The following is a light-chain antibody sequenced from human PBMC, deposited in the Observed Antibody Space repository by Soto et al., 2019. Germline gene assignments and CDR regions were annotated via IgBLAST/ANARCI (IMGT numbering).Light chain of an antibody. V-gene: IGKV3-11*01. CDR2: DAS. Sequence: EIVLTQSPATLSLSPGERATLSCRASQSVNSYLAWYQQKPGQAPRLLIYDASNSATGIPARFSGSGSGTDFTLTISSLEPEDFAVYYCQQRSNWPTFGQGTKLEI. CDR3: QQRSNWPT. CDR1: QSVNSY. J-gene: IGKJ2*01.